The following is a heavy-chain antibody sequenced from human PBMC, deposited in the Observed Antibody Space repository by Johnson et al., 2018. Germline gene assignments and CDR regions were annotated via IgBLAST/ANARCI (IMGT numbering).Heavy chain of an antibody. Sequence: EVQLVETGGGLVKPGGSLRLSCEASGFTFDDYAMHWVRQAPGKGLEWVALISRDGGSTYYADSVKGRFTISRDNSKNSLYLQMNSLRAEDAALYYCANVSVPYYGVSGSYSYYYKDVWGKGTTVTGSS. CDR2: ISRDGGST. J-gene: IGHJ6*03. D-gene: IGHD3-10*01. CDR3: ANVSVPYYGVSGSYSYYYKDV. CDR1: GFTFDDYA. V-gene: IGHV3-43D*03.